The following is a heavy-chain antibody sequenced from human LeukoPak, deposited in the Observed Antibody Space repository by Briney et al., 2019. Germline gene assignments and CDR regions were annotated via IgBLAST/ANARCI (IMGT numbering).Heavy chain of an antibody. J-gene: IGHJ4*02. CDR3: ATPPRRDYGYYFDY. CDR1: GSTSSYYW. CDR2: INGDGSST. V-gene: IGHV3-74*01. D-gene: IGHD4-17*01. Sequence: GGSLRLSCAVSGSTSSYYWLHWVRQAPGKGLVWVSRINGDGSSTSYADSVKGRFTISRDNAKNSLYLQMNSLRAEDTAVYYCATPPRRDYGYYFDYWGQGTLVTVSS.